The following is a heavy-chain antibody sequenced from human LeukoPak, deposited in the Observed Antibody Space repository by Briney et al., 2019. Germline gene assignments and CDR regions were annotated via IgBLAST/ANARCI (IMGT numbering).Heavy chain of an antibody. CDR1: GGSISGYY. D-gene: IGHD2-21*02. CDR3: ARINCGGDSRGYYYKYCMDV. J-gene: IGHJ6*03. V-gene: IGHV4-59*08. Sequence: SETLSLTCTVSGGSISGYYWSWIRQPPGKGLEWIGNIYYSGSTNYNPSLKSRVNISVDTSQNQFSLKLRSVAAADTAVYYCARINCGGDSRGYYYKYCMDVWGKGTTVTISS. CDR2: IYYSGST.